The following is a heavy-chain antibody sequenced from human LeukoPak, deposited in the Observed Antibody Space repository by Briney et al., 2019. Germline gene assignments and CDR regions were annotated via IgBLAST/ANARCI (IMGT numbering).Heavy chain of an antibody. CDR1: GYTFTSNA. D-gene: IGHD5-24*01. Sequence: ASVKVSCKASGYTFTSNAIHWVRQAPGQSLEWMGWINPGNGNTKYSQEFQGRVTITRDTSASTVYMELSSLRSEDTAVYYCASTASEMANYYYYMDVWGKGTTVTVSS. CDR3: ASTASEMANYYYYMDV. CDR2: INPGNGNT. J-gene: IGHJ6*03. V-gene: IGHV1-3*03.